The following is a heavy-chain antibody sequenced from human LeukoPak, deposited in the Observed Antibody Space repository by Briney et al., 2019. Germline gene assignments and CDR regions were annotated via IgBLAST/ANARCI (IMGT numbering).Heavy chain of an antibody. V-gene: IGHV1-18*01. CDR1: GYTFTSYG. CDR2: ISAYNGNT. J-gene: IGHJ4*02. CDR3: ARDPLLLWFGELLHFDY. Sequence: ASVKVSCKASGYTFTSYGISWVRQAPGQGLEWMGWISAYNGNTNYAQKLQGRVTMTTDTSTSTAYMELRSLRSDDTAVYYCARDPLLLWFGELLHFDYWGQGTLVTVSS. D-gene: IGHD3-10*01.